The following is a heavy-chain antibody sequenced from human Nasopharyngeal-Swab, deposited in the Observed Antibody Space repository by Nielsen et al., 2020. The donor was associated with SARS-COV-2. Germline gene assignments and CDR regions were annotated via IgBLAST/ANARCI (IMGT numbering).Heavy chain of an antibody. J-gene: IGHJ6*02. D-gene: IGHD6-19*01. Sequence: ASVKVSCKASGYTLTELSMHWVRQAPGKGLEWMGGFDPEDGETIYAQKFQGRVTMTEDTSTATAYMELSSLRSEDTAVYYCARVEAGYSSGGPYYYYGMDVWGQGTTVTVSS. CDR3: ARVEAGYSSGGPYYYYGMDV. CDR2: FDPEDGET. CDR1: GYTLTELS. V-gene: IGHV1-24*01.